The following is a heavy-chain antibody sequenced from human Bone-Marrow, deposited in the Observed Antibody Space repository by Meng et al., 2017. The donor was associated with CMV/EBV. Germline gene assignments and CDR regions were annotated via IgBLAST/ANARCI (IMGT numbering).Heavy chain of an antibody. J-gene: IGHJ4*02. CDR1: GGSISSSGRY. V-gene: IGHV4-31*02. CDR2: IYYSGTT. Sequence: SGGSISSSGRYWTWLRQHPGKSLEWIGYIYYSGTTYYNPSLQSRLSMSVDTSENQFSLNLNSVTAADTAIYYCAGTISTNCCTFDYWGQGILVTVSS. D-gene: IGHD2-2*01. CDR3: AGTISTNCCTFDY.